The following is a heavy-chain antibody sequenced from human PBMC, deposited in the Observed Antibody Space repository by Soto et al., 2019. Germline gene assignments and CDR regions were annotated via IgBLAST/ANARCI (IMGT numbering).Heavy chain of an antibody. V-gene: IGHV1-69*12. CDR3: ARGYSSSWAYYFDY. Sequence: QVQLVQSGAEVKKPGSSVKVSCKASGGTFSSYAISWVRQAPGQGLEWMGGIIPIFGTANYAQKFQGRVTITADDSTSTAYMELSSLRSEDTAVYYCARGYSSSWAYYFDYWGQGTLVTVSS. CDR1: GGTFSSYA. D-gene: IGHD6-13*01. J-gene: IGHJ4*02. CDR2: IIPIFGTA.